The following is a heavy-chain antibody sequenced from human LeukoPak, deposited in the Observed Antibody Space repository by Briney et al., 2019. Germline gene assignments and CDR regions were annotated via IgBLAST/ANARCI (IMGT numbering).Heavy chain of an antibody. Sequence: GGSLRLSCAESGFTFSSYGMHWVRQAPGKWLEWVAFIRYDGSNKYYADSVKGRFTISRDNSKNTLYLQMNSLRAEDTAVYYCAKDRGFGELSSPWGQGTLLTVSS. V-gene: IGHV3-30*02. CDR2: IRYDGSNK. J-gene: IGHJ5*02. CDR3: AKDRGFGELSSP. CDR1: GFTFSSYG. D-gene: IGHD3-10*01.